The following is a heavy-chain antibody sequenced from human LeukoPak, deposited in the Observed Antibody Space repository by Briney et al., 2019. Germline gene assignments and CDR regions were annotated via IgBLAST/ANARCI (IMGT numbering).Heavy chain of an antibody. CDR1: GFSTSDNF. J-gene: IGHJ1*01. D-gene: IGHD3-10*01. CDR2: IFSGGET. V-gene: IGHV3-66*01. Sequence: GGSLRLSCAASGFSTSDNFMGWVRQTPGKGLEWVSLIFSGGETYSADSVKGRFAISKDNSKNTLHLQMNSLRVEDTAMYYCARDTDYYGSGRQGYFDHWGQGTLVTVSS. CDR3: ARDTDYYGSGRQGYFDH.